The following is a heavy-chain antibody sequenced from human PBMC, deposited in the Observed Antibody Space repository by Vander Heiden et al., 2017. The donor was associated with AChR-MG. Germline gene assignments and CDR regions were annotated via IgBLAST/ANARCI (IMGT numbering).Heavy chain of an antibody. CDR1: VFTFSSYE. CDR3: AIEKDGDYNFDY. V-gene: IGHV3-48*03. J-gene: IGHJ4*02. CDR2: ISSSGSTI. D-gene: IGHD4-17*01. Sequence: EVQLVESGGGLVQPGGSLRLSYPASVFTFSSYEMNWVRQAPGKGLEWVSYISSSGSTIYYADAVKGRFTISRDNVKNSLYLQMNSMRAEDTAVYYSAIEKDGDYNFDYWGQGTLVTVSS.